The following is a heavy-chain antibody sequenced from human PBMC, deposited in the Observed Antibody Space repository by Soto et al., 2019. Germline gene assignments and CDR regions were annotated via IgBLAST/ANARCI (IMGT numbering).Heavy chain of an antibody. J-gene: IGHJ3*02. V-gene: IGHV4-31*03. CDR2: IYYSGST. CDR3: ARDQQTHNAFDI. Sequence: TLSLTCTVSGGSIISGGYYWIWIRQHPGKGLEWIGYIYYSGSTYYNPSLKSRVTISVDTSKNQFSLKLSSVTAADTAVYYCARDQQTHNAFDIWGQGTMVTVSS. CDR1: GGSIISGGYY.